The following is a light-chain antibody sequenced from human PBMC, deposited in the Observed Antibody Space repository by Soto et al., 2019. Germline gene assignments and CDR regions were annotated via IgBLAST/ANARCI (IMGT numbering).Light chain of an antibody. CDR3: SSYTSSGALVL. J-gene: IGLJ2*01. Sequence: QSALTQPASVSGSPGQSITISCTGTRSDIGGYNYVSWYQQHPGNAPKLMIYDVTNRPSGVSNRFSGSKSGNTASLTISALQDDDEADYYCSSYTSSGALVLFGGGTKLTVL. V-gene: IGLV2-14*03. CDR2: DVT. CDR1: RSDIGGYNY.